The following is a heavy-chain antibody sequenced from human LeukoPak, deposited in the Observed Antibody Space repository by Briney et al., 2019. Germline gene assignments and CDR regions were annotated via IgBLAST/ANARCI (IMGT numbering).Heavy chain of an antibody. J-gene: IGHJ4*02. Sequence: ASVRVSCKASGYTFTVYYMHWGRQAPGQGDEWRGWINPNSGGTNYTQKFQGRVTITRDTSISTAYMELSSLRSEDMAVYYCATLDSSASFPDYWGQGTLVTVSS. V-gene: IGHV1-2*02. D-gene: IGHD6-19*01. CDR1: GYTFTVYY. CDR2: INPNSGGT. CDR3: ATLDSSASFPDY.